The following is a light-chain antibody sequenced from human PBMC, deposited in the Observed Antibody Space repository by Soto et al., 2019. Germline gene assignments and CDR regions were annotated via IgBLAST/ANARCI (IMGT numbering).Light chain of an antibody. CDR3: CSYAGYGTYV. CDR2: EGT. J-gene: IGLJ1*01. V-gene: IGLV2-23*01. Sequence: QSVLIQSASLSGSPGQSITISCTGTDVGTYNLVSWYQLHPGKGPKLIIYEGTKRSSGLFNRFSGSKSGNTASLTISGLQAEDEAEYYCCSYAGYGTYVFGPGTKLTVL. CDR1: DVGTYNL.